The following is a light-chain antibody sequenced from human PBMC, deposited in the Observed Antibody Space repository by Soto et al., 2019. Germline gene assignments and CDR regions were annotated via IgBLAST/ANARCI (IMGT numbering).Light chain of an antibody. V-gene: IGKV4-1*01. CDR2: WAS. CDR1: QRVLYSSNNKNY. CDR3: QQYYSTLT. J-gene: IGKJ4*01. Sequence: DIVMTQSPDSLAVSLGERATINCKSSQRVLYSSNNKNYLAWYQQKPGQPPKLLIYWASTRESGVPDRFSGSGSGTDFTLTISSLQAEDVAVYYCQQYYSTLTFGGGTKLEIK.